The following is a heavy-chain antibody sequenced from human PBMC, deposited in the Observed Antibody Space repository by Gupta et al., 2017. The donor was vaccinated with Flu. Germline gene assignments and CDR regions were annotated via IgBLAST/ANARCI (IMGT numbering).Heavy chain of an antibody. CDR3: ARTPPFYGSGSSDFDS. J-gene: IGHJ4*02. CDR2: LFYTGST. V-gene: IGHV4-31*03. CDR1: GASINSAGYY. Sequence: QVQLQESGPGVVTPSQTLSLTCTVSGASINSAGYYWSWVRQHPGKGLEWIGHLFYTGSTHYNPSLKSRATISADMSKNQFSLKLSSVTAADTAVYYCARTPPFYGSGSSDFDSWGQGTLVTVSS. D-gene: IGHD3-10*01.